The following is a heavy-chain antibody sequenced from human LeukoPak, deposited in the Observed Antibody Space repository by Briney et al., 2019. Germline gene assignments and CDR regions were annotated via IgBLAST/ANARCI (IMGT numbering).Heavy chain of an antibody. D-gene: IGHD2-2*01. Sequence: GESLKISCKGSGYTFINYWIAWVRQMPGKGLEWMGSVYPGDSDTRYSPSFQGQVTISADKSSSSAYLQWSSLKASDTAMYYCARGGCSSSTCNYGLDVWGQGTTVTVSS. V-gene: IGHV5-51*01. J-gene: IGHJ6*02. CDR3: ARGGCSSSTCNYGLDV. CDR2: VYPGDSDT. CDR1: GYTFINYW.